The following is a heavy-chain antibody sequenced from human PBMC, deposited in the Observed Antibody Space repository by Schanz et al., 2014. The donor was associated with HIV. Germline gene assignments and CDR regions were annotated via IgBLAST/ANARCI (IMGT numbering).Heavy chain of an antibody. CDR1: GLTFSDYA. CDR3: AKPEYDSRGNSQSHFDS. J-gene: IGHJ4*02. D-gene: IGHD3-22*01. Sequence: EVQLLESGGGLEQPGGSLRLSCAASGLTFSDYAMTWVRQGAGKGLEWVSTISESGRYTYYADSVKGRFTISRDNSKNTLYLQMTTLRTEDTAVYYCAKPEYDSRGNSQSHFDSWGQGTLVTVSS. V-gene: IGHV3-23*01. CDR2: ISESGRYT.